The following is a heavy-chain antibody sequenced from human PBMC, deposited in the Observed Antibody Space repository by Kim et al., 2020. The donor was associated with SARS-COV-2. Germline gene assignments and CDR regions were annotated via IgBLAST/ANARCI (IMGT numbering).Heavy chain of an antibody. V-gene: IGHV3-33*06. Sequence: GGSLRLSCEASGFIFSNSAMHWVRQAPGKGLEWVAVIWSNGNNKYYADSVEGRFTISRDNSKDTLYLQMDSLRAEDTALYFCAKDLTSVLTVGPTYYFDSWGQGTLVTVSS. CDR2: IWSNGNNK. J-gene: IGHJ4*02. D-gene: IGHD1-20*01. CDR1: GFIFSNSA. CDR3: AKDLTSVLTVGPTYYFDS.